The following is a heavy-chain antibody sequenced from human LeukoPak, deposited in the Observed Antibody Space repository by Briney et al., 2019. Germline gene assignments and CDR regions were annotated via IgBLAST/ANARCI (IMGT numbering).Heavy chain of an antibody. CDR2: ISFSGDNT. CDR1: GFTFRDSA. D-gene: IGHD5/OR15-5a*01. J-gene: IGHJ4*02. V-gene: IGHV3-23*01. CDR3: AKARGSSVYEQFDY. Sequence: GGSLRLSCAASGFTFRDSAMTWVRQAPGKGLEWVSLISFSGDNTYYRDSVKGRFTVSRDNSKNTLYLQMNSLRADDTAVYYCAKARGSSVYEQFDYWGQGTQVTVSP.